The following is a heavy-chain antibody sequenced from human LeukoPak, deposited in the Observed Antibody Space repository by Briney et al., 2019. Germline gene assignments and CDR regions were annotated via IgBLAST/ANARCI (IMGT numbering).Heavy chain of an antibody. Sequence: GGSLRLSCAASGFTFSSYSMNWVCQAPGKGLEWVSSISSSSTYIYYADSVKGRFTISRDNAKNSLYLQMNSLRAEDTAVYYCARVEFSGSYFSDYWGQGTLVTVSS. D-gene: IGHD1-26*01. J-gene: IGHJ4*02. V-gene: IGHV3-21*01. CDR2: ISSSSTYI. CDR3: ARVEFSGSYFSDY. CDR1: GFTFSSYS.